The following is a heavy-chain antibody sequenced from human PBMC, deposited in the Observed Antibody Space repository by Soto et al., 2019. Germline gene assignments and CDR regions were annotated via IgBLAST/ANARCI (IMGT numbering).Heavy chain of an antibody. V-gene: IGHV4-59*01. CDR3: ARGRPWELYDY. CDR1: GGSTSPYY. J-gene: IGHJ4*02. CDR2: IDYSGGA. Sequence: QVQLQESGPGLVKASETLSLTCTVSGGSTSPYYWSWLRQPPGKGLELIGFIDYSGGARYNPSLKSRVTMSLDTSENQISLKLSSMTAADTAGYFCARGRPWELYDYWGQGTLVTVSS. D-gene: IGHD1-7*01.